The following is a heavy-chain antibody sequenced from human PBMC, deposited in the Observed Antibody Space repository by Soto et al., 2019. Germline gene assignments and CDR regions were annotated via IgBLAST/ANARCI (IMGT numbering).Heavy chain of an antibody. Sequence: QEKLVQSGGGVVQPGKSLRLSCAASGFTFSTYAMHWVRLAPGKGLEWVAVVSYDGDKKYYGDSVRGRFTISRDNSQNALFLQMNGLTTEDTAVYYCTRGVGSYSYYYFGMDVWGQGTAVTVSS. CDR2: VSYDGDKK. J-gene: IGHJ6*02. V-gene: IGHV3-30-3*01. D-gene: IGHD1-26*01. CDR1: GFTFSTYA. CDR3: TRGVGSYSYYYFGMDV.